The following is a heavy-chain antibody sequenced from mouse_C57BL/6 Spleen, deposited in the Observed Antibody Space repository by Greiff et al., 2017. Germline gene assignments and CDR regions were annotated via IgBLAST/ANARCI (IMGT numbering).Heavy chain of an antibody. J-gene: IGHJ2*01. D-gene: IGHD1-1*01. Sequence: QVQLQQSGAELVRPGASVTLSCKASGYTFTDYEMHWVKQTPVHGLEWIGAIDPETGGTAYNQKFKGKAILTADKSSSTAYMELRSLTSEDSAVYYCTSITTVVDYWGQGTTLTVSS. V-gene: IGHV1-15*01. CDR3: TSITTVVDY. CDR2: IDPETGGT. CDR1: GYTFTDYE.